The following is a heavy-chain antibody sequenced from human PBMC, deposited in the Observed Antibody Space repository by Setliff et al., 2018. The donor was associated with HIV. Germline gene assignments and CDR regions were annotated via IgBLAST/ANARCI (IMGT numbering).Heavy chain of an antibody. D-gene: IGHD3-9*01. CDR3: ARDFLGDPDWSLDY. J-gene: IGHJ4*02. CDR2: IGANTGIP. Sequence: ASVKVSCKASAFTFNIYAIHWVRQAPGQGLEWMGYIGANTGIPTYAQALSGRFVFSLDASVTTAYLQISSLTAEDTAVYYCARDFLGDPDWSLDYWGQGTLVTVSS. V-gene: IGHV7-4-1*02. CDR1: AFTFNIYA.